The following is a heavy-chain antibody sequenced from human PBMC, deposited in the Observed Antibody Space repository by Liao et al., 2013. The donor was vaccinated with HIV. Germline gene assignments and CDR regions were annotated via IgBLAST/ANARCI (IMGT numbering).Heavy chain of an antibody. CDR3: ARETYDFWSGSLNYMDV. Sequence: QLQLQESGPGLVKPSQTLSLTCTVSGGSISSGSYYWSWIRQPAGKGLEWIGRIYTSGSTNYNPSLKSRVTISVDTSKKQFSLKLSSVTAADTAVYYCARETYDFWSGSLNYMDVWGKGTTVTVSS. J-gene: IGHJ6*03. CDR1: GGSISSGSYY. V-gene: IGHV4-61*02. CDR2: IYTSGST. D-gene: IGHD3-3*01.